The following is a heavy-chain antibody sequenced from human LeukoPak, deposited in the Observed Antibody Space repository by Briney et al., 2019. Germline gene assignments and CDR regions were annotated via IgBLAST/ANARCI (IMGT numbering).Heavy chain of an antibody. D-gene: IGHD5-12*01. Sequence: GESLKISCKGSGYSFTSYWIGWVRQMPGKGLEWMGIIYPGDSDTRYSPSFQGQVTTSADKSISTAYLQWSSLKASDTAMYYCARLKGWLRLAPIYYYYYYMDVWGKGTTVTVSS. CDR2: IYPGDSDT. CDR3: ARLKGWLRLAPIYYYYYYMDV. CDR1: GYSFTSYW. V-gene: IGHV5-51*01. J-gene: IGHJ6*03.